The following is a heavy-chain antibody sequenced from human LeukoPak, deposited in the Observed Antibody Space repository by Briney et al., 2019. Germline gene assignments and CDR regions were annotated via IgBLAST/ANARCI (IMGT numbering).Heavy chain of an antibody. Sequence: HSETLSLTCAVYGESFSGYYWSWIRQPPGKGLEWIGEINHSGSTNYNPSLKSRITISVDTSKNQFSLKLSSVTAADTAVYFCARVNYGDYSKDFDYWGQGTLVTVSS. V-gene: IGHV4-34*01. CDR1: GESFSGYY. CDR3: ARVNYGDYSKDFDY. J-gene: IGHJ4*02. D-gene: IGHD4-17*01. CDR2: INHSGST.